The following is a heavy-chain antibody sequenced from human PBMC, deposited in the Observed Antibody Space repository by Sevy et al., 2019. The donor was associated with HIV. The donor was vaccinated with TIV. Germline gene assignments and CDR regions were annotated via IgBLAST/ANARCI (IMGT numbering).Heavy chain of an antibody. V-gene: IGHV3-30*04. D-gene: IGHD3-10*01. CDR2: ISYDGSNK. CDR1: GFTFSSYA. Sequence: GGSLRLSCAASGFTFSSYAMHWVRQAPGKGLEWVAVISYDGSNKYYAVSVKGRFTISRDNSKNTLYLQMNSLRAEDTAVYYCARERDYYGSGSPIQHWGQGTLVTVSS. J-gene: IGHJ1*01. CDR3: ARERDYYGSGSPIQH.